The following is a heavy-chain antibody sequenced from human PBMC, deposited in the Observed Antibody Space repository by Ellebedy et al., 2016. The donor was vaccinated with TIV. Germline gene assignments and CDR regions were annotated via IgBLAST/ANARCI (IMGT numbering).Heavy chain of an antibody. J-gene: IGHJ6*02. D-gene: IGHD3-10*01. V-gene: IGHV1-18*04. CDR1: GYTFTGYY. CDR2: ISAYNGNT. CDR3: ARDNSAFRYYYGSGTSPYYYGMDV. Sequence: AASVKVSCKASGYTFTGYYMHWVRQAPGQGLEWMGWISAYNGNTNYAQKLQGRVTMTTDTSTSTAYMELRSLRSDDTAVYYCARDNSAFRYYYGSGTSPYYYGMDVWGQGTTVTVSS.